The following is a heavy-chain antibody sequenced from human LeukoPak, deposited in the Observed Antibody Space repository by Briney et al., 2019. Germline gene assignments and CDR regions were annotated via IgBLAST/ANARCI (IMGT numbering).Heavy chain of an antibody. V-gene: IGHV1-69*06. CDR1: GGTFSSYA. J-gene: IGHJ4*02. CDR3: ATGYCSGASCPWPY. CDR2: IIPIFGTA. D-gene: IGHD2-15*01. Sequence: GSSVKVSSKASGGTFSSYAISWVRQAPGQGLEWMGGIIPIFGTANYAQKFQGRVTITADKSTSTAYMELSSLRSEDTAVYYCATGYCSGASCPWPYWGQGTLVTVSS.